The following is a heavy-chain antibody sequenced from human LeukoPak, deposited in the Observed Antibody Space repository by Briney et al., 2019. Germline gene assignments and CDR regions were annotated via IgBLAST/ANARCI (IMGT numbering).Heavy chain of an antibody. CDR3: ARDGAIAPDAFDI. D-gene: IGHD6-13*01. J-gene: IGHJ3*02. CDR1: GFTFSSYW. V-gene: IGHV3-74*01. CDR2: INSDGSST. Sequence: GGSLRLSCAASGFTFSSYWMHWVRQAPGKGLVWVSRINSDGSSTSYADSVKGRFTISRDNAKNTLYQQMNSLRAEDTAVYYCARDGAIAPDAFDIWGQGTMVTVSS.